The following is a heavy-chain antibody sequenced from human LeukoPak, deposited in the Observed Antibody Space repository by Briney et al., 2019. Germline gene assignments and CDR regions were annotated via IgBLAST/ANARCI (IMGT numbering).Heavy chain of an antibody. J-gene: IGHJ3*02. CDR2: INQDGSEK. Sequence: AGGSLRLSCAASGVTFTSYWMTWVRQAPGKRLECVANINQDGSEKFYVDSVKGRFTISRDNSKNTLYLQMNSLRAEDTAVYYCASQSTPVLPFDIWGQGTMVTVSS. V-gene: IGHV3-7*02. CDR3: ASQSTPVLPFDI. CDR1: GVTFTSYW.